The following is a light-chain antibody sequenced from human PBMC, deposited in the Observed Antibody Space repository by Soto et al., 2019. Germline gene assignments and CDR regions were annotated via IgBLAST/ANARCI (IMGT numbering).Light chain of an antibody. Sequence: DIQLTQSPSFLSASVGDRVTITCRASQGLSSDLAWYQQKPGKAPKLLIYAASTLQSGVPSRFGGSGSGTEFTLTISSLQPEDFATYYCQQLNSYPITFGQGTRLEIK. CDR2: AAS. V-gene: IGKV1-9*01. J-gene: IGKJ5*01. CDR3: QQLNSYPIT. CDR1: QGLSSD.